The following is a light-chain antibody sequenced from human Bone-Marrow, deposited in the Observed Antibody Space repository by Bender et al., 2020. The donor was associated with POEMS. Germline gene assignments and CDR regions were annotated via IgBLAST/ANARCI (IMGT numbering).Light chain of an antibody. V-gene: IGLV3-1*01. CDR1: KLGEKY. Sequence: SYEVTQPPSLSVSPGQTASITCSGDKLGEKYVCWYQQQPGQSPLLVIYQDTKRPSGIPERFSGSNSGNTATLTISGTQPMDEADYYCYSARDNNPGVFGGGTKLTVL. J-gene: IGLJ3*02. CDR2: QDT. CDR3: YSARDNNPGV.